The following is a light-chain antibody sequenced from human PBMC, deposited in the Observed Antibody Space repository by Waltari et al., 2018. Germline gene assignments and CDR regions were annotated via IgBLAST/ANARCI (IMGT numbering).Light chain of an antibody. CDR1: QSLLFNANNKNY. J-gene: IGKJ3*01. Sequence: DIVMTQSPDSLAVSLGERATITCKSGQSLLFNANNKNYLAWFQQKPGQPPKRLSYWASTRESGVPDRFSGSGSGTDFTLTISSLQPADVAVYYCQQYLDTPSFGPGTRVEIK. CDR3: QQYLDTPS. V-gene: IGKV4-1*01. CDR2: WAS.